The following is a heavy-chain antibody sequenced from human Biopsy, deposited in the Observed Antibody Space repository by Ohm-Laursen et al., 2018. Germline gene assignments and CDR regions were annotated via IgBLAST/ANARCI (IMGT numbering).Heavy chain of an antibody. Sequence: SLRLSCSASGFTFSNFGIHWIRQAPGKGLEWVALISGDGNDQFYAESAKGRFTVSRDNSKNTVDLQMNNLKTKDTAVYYCAKDWLQSWYFDHWGQGTLVTVSS. CDR2: ISGDGNDQ. V-gene: IGHV3-30*18. J-gene: IGHJ4*02. D-gene: IGHD5-24*01. CDR3: AKDWLQSWYFDH. CDR1: GFTFSNFG.